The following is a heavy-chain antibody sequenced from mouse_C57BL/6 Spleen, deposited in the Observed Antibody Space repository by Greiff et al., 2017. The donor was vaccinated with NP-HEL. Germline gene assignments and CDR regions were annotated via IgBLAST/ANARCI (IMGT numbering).Heavy chain of an antibody. CDR3: ARRDYEEPYAMDY. D-gene: IGHD2-4*01. CDR1: GYTFTSYD. J-gene: IGHJ4*01. CDR2: IYPRDGST. V-gene: IGHV1-85*01. Sequence: VQLQQSGPELVKPGASVKLSCKASGYTFTSYDINWVKQRPGQGLEWIGWIYPRDGSTKYNEKFKGQATLTVDTSSSTAYMELHSLTSEDSAVYFCARRDYEEPYAMDYWGQGTSVTVSS.